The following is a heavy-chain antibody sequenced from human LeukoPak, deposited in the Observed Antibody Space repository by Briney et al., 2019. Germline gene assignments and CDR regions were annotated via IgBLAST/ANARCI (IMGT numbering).Heavy chain of an antibody. V-gene: IGHV3-48*01. D-gene: IGHD6-13*01. CDR1: GFTFSDYW. J-gene: IGHJ4*02. CDR2: ISSSSSTI. CDR3: ARDASSSWPAHFDY. Sequence: GGSLRLSCAASGFTFSDYWMNWVRQAPGKGLEWVSYISSSSSTIYYADSVKGRFTFSRDNAKNSLYLQMNSLRAEDTAVYYCARDASSSWPAHFDYWGQGTLVTVSS.